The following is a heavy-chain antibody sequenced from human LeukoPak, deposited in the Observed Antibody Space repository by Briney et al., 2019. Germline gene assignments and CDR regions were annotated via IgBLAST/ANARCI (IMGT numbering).Heavy chain of an antibody. CDR3: ARNGYDILTGYYYYYYYYMDV. CDR2: MNPNSGNT. J-gene: IGHJ6*03. D-gene: IGHD3-9*01. CDR1: GYTFTSYD. V-gene: IGHV1-8*01. Sequence: ASVKVSCKASGYTFTSYDINWVRQATGQGLEWMGWMNPNSGNTGYAQKFQGRVTMTRNTSISTAYMELSSLRSEDTAVYYCARNGYDILTGYYYYYYYYMDVWGKGTTVTISS.